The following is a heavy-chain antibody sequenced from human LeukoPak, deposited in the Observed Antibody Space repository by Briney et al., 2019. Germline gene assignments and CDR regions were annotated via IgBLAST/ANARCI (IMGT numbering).Heavy chain of an antibody. D-gene: IGHD3-9*01. CDR1: GYTFTNYY. CDR2: TNPDGGST. Sequence: ASVKVSCKASGYTFTNYYMHWVRQAPGQRFEWMGMTNPDGGSTTYAQKFQDRVTMTTDTSTSTVYMELSSLRSEDTAVYYCARGRDTRYFDWLLSPGDYYYYYMDVWGKGTTVTVSS. CDR3: ARGRDTRYFDWLLSPGDYYYYYMDV. V-gene: IGHV1-46*01. J-gene: IGHJ6*03.